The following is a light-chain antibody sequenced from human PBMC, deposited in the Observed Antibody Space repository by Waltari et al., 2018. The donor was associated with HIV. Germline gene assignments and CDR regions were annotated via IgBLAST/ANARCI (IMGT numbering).Light chain of an antibody. CDR3: QQYGGSPT. CDR1: QTISDDY. CDR2: GAS. Sequence: EIVLTQSPATLSLSPGDRATLSCRASQTISDDYVAWYQQKPGQPHRLLIYGASNRATGIPDRFSGRGSGTDFTLTISRLETEDFALFYCQQYGGSPTFGQGTKV. V-gene: IGKV3-20*01. J-gene: IGKJ1*01.